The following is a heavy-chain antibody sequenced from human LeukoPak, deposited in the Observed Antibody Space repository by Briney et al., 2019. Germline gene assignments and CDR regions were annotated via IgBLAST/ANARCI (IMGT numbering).Heavy chain of an antibody. D-gene: IGHD3-16*02. CDR1: GGSFSGYY. CDR3: ARRSGATLYDY. J-gene: IGHJ4*02. Sequence: KPSETLSLTCAVYGGSFSGYYRSWIRQPPGKGLEWIGEINHSGSTNYNPSLKSRVTISVDTSKNQFSLKLSSVTAADTAVYYCARRSGATLYDYWGQGTLVTVSS. V-gene: IGHV4-34*01. CDR2: INHSGST.